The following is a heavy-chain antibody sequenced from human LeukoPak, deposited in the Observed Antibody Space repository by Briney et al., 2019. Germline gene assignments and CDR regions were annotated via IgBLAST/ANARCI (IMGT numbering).Heavy chain of an antibody. D-gene: IGHD3-10*01. CDR2: IYPGDSDT. CDR1: GYTFTNFW. Sequence: GESLKISCQGSGYTFTNFWIGWVRQMPGKGLGYMGIIYPGDSDTKYSPSFEGQVTISADKSTSTAYLQWSSLKASDTAIYYCARHALPYYGSGSYYTTYWYFDLWGRGTLLTVSS. J-gene: IGHJ2*01. V-gene: IGHV5-51*01. CDR3: ARHALPYYGSGSYYTTYWYFDL.